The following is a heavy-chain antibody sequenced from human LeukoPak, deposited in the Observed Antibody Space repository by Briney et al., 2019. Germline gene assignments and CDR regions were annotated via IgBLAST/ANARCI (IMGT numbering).Heavy chain of an antibody. D-gene: IGHD3-10*01. CDR1: GGSISSSSYY. V-gene: IGHV4-39*07. CDR2: IYYSGST. Sequence: SETLSLTCTVSGGSISSSSYYWGWIRQPPGKGLEWIGSIYYSGSTYYNPSLKSRVTISVDTSKNQFSLKLSSVTAADTAVYYCARSGIPPYYYYGMDVWGQGTTVTVSS. CDR3: ARSGIPPYYYYGMDV. J-gene: IGHJ6*02.